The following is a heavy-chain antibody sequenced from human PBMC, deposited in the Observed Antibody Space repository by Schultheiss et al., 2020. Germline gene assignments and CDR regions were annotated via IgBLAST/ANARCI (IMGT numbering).Heavy chain of an antibody. V-gene: IGHV3-30-3*01. CDR2: ISYDGSNK. CDR3: AKDRVTYCSGGSCYVTPYDY. J-gene: IGHJ4*02. Sequence: GGSLRLSCAASGFTFSSYAMHWVRQAPGKGLEWVAVISYDGSNKYYADSVKGRFTISRDNSKNTLYLQMNSLRAEDTAVYYCAKDRVTYCSGGSCYVTPYDYWGQGTLVTVSS. D-gene: IGHD2-15*01. CDR1: GFTFSSYA.